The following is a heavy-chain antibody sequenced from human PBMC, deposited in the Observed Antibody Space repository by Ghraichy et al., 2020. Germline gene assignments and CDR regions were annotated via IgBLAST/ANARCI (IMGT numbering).Heavy chain of an antibody. V-gene: IGHV3-64D*09. CDR1: GFTFSSFA. CDR3: VKDGEDIAPPAVFDS. D-gene: IGHD3-10*01. J-gene: IGHJ4*02. Sequence: ESLHISCSASGFTFSSFAMHWVRQAPGLGLQYVSSISSDGSKTYYADSVKGRFTVYRDNSENTLYLQMSSLRPEDAAIYFCVKDGEDIAPPAVFDSWGQGTLVHVSS. CDR2: ISSDGSKT.